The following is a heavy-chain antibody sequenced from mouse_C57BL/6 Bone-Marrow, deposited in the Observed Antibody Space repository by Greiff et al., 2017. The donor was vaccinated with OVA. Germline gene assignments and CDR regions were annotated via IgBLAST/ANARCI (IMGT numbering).Heavy chain of an antibody. CDR3: ASFGGYYLYFDY. CDR1: GYTFTSYW. J-gene: IGHJ2*01. CDR2: IDPSDSYT. V-gene: IGHV1-50*01. Sequence: QVQLQQPGAELVKPGASVKLSCKASGYTFTSYWMQWVEQRPGQGLEWIGEIDPSDSYTNYNQKFKGKATLTVDTSSSTAYMQLSSLTSEDSAVYYCASFGGYYLYFDYWGQGTTLTVSS. D-gene: IGHD2-3*01.